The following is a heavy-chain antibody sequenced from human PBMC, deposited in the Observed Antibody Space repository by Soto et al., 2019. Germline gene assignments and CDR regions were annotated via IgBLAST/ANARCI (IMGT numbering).Heavy chain of an antibody. J-gene: IGHJ3*02. D-gene: IGHD1-26*01. CDR1: GGSISSGGYY. Sequence: SETLSLTCTVSGGSISSGGYYWSWIRQHPGKGLEWIGYIYYSGSTYYNPSLKSRVTMSVDTSKNQFSLKLSSVTAADTAVYYCAREWELRRGAFDIWGQGTMVTVSS. CDR2: IYYSGST. V-gene: IGHV4-31*03. CDR3: AREWELRRGAFDI.